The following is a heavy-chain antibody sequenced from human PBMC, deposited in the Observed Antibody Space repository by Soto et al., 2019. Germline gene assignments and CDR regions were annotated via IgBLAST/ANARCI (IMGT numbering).Heavy chain of an antibody. J-gene: IGHJ4*02. CDR1: GGSFSGYY. D-gene: IGHD6-13*01. CDR3: ARGLMRQLATFPY. V-gene: IGHV4-34*01. Sequence: QVQLQQWGAGLLKPSETLSLTCAVYGGSFSGYYWSWIRQPPGKRLEWIVALKHRGSTTYNPSLKSRVTIAVDTSKNQFSLKLSSMTAADTAVYDLARGLMRQLATFPYWGQGPVVTVSS. CDR2: LKHRGST.